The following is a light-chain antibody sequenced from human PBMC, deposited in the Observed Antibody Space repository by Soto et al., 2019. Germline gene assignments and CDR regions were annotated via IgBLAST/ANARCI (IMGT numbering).Light chain of an antibody. Sequence: QSALTQPASVSGSPGPSVAISCSGTSSDVGAYNYVSWYQQHPGKAPKLLLSEVSNRPSGVSDRFFGSKSGNTASLTISGLPAEDDANYYCSSLTTRFTYFFGTGTKVTVL. V-gene: IGLV2-14*01. CDR2: EVS. J-gene: IGLJ1*01. CDR3: SSLTTRFTYF. CDR1: SSDVGAYNY.